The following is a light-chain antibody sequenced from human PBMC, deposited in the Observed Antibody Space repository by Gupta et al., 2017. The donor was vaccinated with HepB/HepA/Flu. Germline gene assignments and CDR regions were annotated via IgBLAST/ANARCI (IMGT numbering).Light chain of an antibody. V-gene: IGKV3-11*01. J-gene: IGKJ4*01. CDR3: QQRSNWPLT. CDR1: QSVSSY. CDR2: DAS. Sequence: VVLRQYKATKSLSRGERATLSCRASQSVSSYLAWYQQKPGQAPRLLIYDASNRATGIPARFSGSGSETDFTLTISSLEPEDFAVYYCQQRSNWPLTFGGGTKVEIK.